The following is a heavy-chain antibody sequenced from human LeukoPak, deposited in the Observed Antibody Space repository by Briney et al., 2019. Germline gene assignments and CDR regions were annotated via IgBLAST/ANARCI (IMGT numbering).Heavy chain of an antibody. J-gene: IGHJ6*04. CDR1: GGTFNSFA. D-gene: IGHD2-15*01. V-gene: IGHV1-69*06. CDR3: ASATLRCSGGSCYEMDV. CDR2: IIPLFGTP. Sequence: SVKVSCKASGGTFNSFAISWVRQAPGQGLEWMGGIIPLFGTPDYAQKFQDRLTITADKSTSTAYMELSSLRSEDTAVYYCASATLRCSGGSCYEMDVWGKGTTVTVSS.